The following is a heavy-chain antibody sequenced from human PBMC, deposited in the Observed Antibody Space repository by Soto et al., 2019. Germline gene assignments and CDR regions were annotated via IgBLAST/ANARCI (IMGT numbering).Heavy chain of an antibody. CDR3: ARVVPGAEAWFGP. J-gene: IGHJ5*02. CDR2: ISLYSDGT. CDR1: GYTFTSYG. D-gene: IGHD2-2*01. Sequence: SVKVSCKASGYTFTSYGISWVRQAPGQPLEWLGWISLYSDGTNYAQKFQGRVSMTTDTSTTTAYMELRSLRSDDTAVYYCARVVPGAEAWFGPWGQGTLVTVSS. V-gene: IGHV1-18*04.